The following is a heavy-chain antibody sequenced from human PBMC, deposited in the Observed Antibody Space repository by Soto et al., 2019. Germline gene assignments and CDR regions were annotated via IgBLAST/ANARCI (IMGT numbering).Heavy chain of an antibody. D-gene: IGHD1-26*01. V-gene: IGHV1-69*13. CDR3: AIENRSMYYYYGMDV. CDR2: IIPIFGTA. J-gene: IGHJ6*02. CDR1: GGTFSSYA. Sequence: SVKVSCKASGGTFSSYAISWVRQAPGQGLEWMGGIIPIFGTANYAQKFQGRVTITADESTSTAYMELSSLRSEDTAVYYCAIENRSMYYYYGMDVWGQRTTVTVSS.